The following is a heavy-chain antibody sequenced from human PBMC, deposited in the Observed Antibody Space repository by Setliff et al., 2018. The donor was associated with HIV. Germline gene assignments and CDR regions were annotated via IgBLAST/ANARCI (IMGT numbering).Heavy chain of an antibody. CDR3: ARNQGNSFGQGFDY. J-gene: IGHJ4*02. V-gene: IGHV3-72*01. Sequence: GGSLRLSCAVSGFSLSDYYMDWVRQAPGKGPEWVGRIRNKANSFTIEYAASVRGRFTISKDESKNFLFLQMNSLKTEDTAVYYCARNQGNSFGQGFDYWGQGTQVTVSS. CDR1: GFSLSDYY. CDR2: IRNKANSFTI. D-gene: IGHD5-18*01.